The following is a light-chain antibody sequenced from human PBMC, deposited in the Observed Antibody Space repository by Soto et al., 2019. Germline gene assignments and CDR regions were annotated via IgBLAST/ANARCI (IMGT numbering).Light chain of an antibody. CDR2: DAS. V-gene: IGKV3-11*01. Sequence: EIVLTQSPATLSLSPGERATLSCRASRRVSSYLAWYQQKPGQAPRLLIYDASNRATGIPARFSGSGSGTDFTLTISSLEPEDFAVYYCQQRSNWPPSITFGQGTRLEIK. J-gene: IGKJ5*01. CDR3: QQRSNWPPSIT. CDR1: RRVSSY.